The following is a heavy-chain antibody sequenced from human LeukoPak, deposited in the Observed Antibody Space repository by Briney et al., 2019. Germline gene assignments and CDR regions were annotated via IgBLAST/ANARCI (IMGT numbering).Heavy chain of an antibody. Sequence: SETLSLTRTVSGGSISSSSYYWGWIRQPPGKGLEWIGSIYYSGSTYYNPSLKSRVTISVDTSKNQFSLKLSSVTAADTAVYYCARARIVVVTAKGRGAFDIWGQGTMVTVSS. J-gene: IGHJ3*02. CDR2: IYYSGST. D-gene: IGHD2-21*02. CDR1: GGSISSSSYY. V-gene: IGHV4-39*07. CDR3: ARARIVVVTAKGRGAFDI.